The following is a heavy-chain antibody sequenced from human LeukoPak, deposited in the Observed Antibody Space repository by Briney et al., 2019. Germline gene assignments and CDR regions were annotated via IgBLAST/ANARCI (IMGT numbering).Heavy chain of an antibody. CDR2: ISYDGSNK. Sequence: QPGGSLRLSCAASGFTFGSYAMHWVRQAPGKGLEWVAVISYDGSNKYYADSVKGRFTISRDNSKNTLYLQMNSLRAEDTAVYYCARDNYIATYYDYVWGSYRYPNPPDYWGQGTLVTVSS. J-gene: IGHJ4*02. V-gene: IGHV3-30*04. CDR1: GFTFGSYA. D-gene: IGHD3-16*02. CDR3: ARDNYIATYYDYVWGSYRYPNPPDY.